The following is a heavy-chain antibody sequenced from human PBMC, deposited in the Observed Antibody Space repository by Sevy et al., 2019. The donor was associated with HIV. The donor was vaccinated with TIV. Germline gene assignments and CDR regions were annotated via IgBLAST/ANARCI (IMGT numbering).Heavy chain of an antibody. D-gene: IGHD6-19*01. V-gene: IGHV3-23*01. CDR1: GFTFSSYA. Sequence: GGSLRLSCAASGFTFSSYAMSWVRQAPGKGLEWVSAFCGGGGSTNYADSVKGRFTISRDNSKTTLYLQMNSLRAKDTDVYYCSRSRYSSGWYSDYWGQGTLVTVSS. CDR2: FCGGGGST. CDR3: SRSRYSSGWYSDY. J-gene: IGHJ4*02.